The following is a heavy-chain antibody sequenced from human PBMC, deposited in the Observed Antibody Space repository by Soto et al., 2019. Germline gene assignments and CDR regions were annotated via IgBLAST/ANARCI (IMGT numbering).Heavy chain of an antibody. Sequence: ASVKVSCKASGYTFTSYGISWVRQAPGQGLEWMGWISAYNGNTNYAQKLQGRVTMTTDTSASTAYMELTSLRSEDTAVYYCARYYYKYYDSSGYYRSPAYWGQGTLVTVSS. J-gene: IGHJ4*02. CDR2: ISAYNGNT. CDR1: GYTFTSYG. D-gene: IGHD3-22*01. CDR3: ARYYYKYYDSSGYYRSPAY. V-gene: IGHV1-18*01.